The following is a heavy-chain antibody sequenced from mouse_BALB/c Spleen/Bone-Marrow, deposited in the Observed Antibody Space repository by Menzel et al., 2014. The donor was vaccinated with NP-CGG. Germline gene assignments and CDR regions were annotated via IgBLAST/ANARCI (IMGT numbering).Heavy chain of an antibody. CDR1: GFTFSSFG. V-gene: IGHV5-17*02. D-gene: IGHD2-4*01. CDR2: ISNGSSTI. J-gene: IGHJ4*01. CDR3: ARKGAMITRYDAMDY. Sequence: VKLVESGGGLVQPGGSRKLSCAASGFTFSSFGMHWVRQAPEKGLEWVAYISNGSSTIYYADTVKGRFTISRDNPKNTMFLQMTSLRSEDTAMYYCARKGAMITRYDAMDYWGQGTSVTVSS.